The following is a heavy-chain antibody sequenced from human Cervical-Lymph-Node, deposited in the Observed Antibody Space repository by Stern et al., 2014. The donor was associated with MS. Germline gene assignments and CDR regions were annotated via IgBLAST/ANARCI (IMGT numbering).Heavy chain of an antibody. CDR2: INPNSGGT. D-gene: IGHD3-3*01. V-gene: IGHV1-2*02. Sequence: VQLVQSGAEAKAPGASMKVSCRASGYIFTDYYLHWVRQAPGQGLEWLGGINPNSGGTNYAQNLQGRVTMTRDTSISTAYMELRWLGYADTAVYYCARGSGTAYDLRGDYWGQGTLVTVSS. CDR3: ARGSGTAYDLRGDY. J-gene: IGHJ4*01. CDR1: GYIFTDYY.